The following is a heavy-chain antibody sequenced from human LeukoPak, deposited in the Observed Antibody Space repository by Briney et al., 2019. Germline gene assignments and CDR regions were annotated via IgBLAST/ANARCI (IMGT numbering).Heavy chain of an antibody. J-gene: IGHJ3*02. V-gene: IGHV4-61*02. CDR3: ARGPYSYDSSCAFDI. Sequence: SETLSLTCTVSGDSISSGDYYWSWIRQPAGKGLEWIGRISSSGSTNYNPSLKSRVTISVDTSKNQFSLKLSSVTAADTAVYFCARGPYSYDSSCAFDIWGQGTMVTVSS. D-gene: IGHD3-22*01. CDR2: ISSSGST. CDR1: GDSISSGDYY.